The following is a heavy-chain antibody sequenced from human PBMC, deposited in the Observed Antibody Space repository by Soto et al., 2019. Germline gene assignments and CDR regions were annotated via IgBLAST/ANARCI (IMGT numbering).Heavy chain of an antibody. CDR1: RYTFTSYG. Sequence: GASVKVSCKASRYTFTSYGISWVRQAPGQGLEWMGWISAYNGNTNYAQKLQGRVTMTTDTSTSTAYMELRSLRSDDTAVYYCARDDCSGGSCYFDPWGQGTLVTVSS. J-gene: IGHJ4*02. CDR3: ARDDCSGGSCYFDP. V-gene: IGHV1-18*01. CDR2: ISAYNGNT. D-gene: IGHD2-15*01.